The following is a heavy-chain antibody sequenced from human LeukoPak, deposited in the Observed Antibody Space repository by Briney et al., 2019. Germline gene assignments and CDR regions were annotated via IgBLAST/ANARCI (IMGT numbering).Heavy chain of an antibody. J-gene: IGHJ5*02. Sequence: GGSLRLSCAASGFTFSSYAMSWVRQAPGKGLEWVSAISGSGGSTYYADSVKGRFTISRDNSKNTLYLQMNSLRAEDTAVYYCAKAGVQLLYPGSWFDPWGQGTLVTVSS. CDR1: GFTFSSYA. CDR3: AKAGVQLLYPGSWFDP. CDR2: ISGSGGST. D-gene: IGHD2-2*02. V-gene: IGHV3-23*01.